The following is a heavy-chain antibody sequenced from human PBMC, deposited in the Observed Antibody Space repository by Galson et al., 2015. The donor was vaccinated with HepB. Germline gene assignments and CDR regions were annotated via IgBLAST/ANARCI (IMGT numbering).Heavy chain of an antibody. CDR2: IRGDGGEE. D-gene: IGHD6-13*01. Sequence: SLRLSCAGSAFTFSTYWMGWVRQAPGKGLEWVANIRGDGGEEYYVDSVKGRFTISRDNARNSLYLQMYSLRAEDTAVCYCARGRSHAYWGQGTLVTVSS. J-gene: IGHJ4*02. CDR3: ARGRSHAY. V-gene: IGHV3-7*03. CDR1: AFTFSTYW.